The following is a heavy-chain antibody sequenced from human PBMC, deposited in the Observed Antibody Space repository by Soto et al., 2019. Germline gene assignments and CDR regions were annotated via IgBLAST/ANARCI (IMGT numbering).Heavy chain of an antibody. V-gene: IGHV1-69*01. D-gene: IGHD5-18*01. CDR3: TRSYGYTFGGSLDN. J-gene: IGHJ4*02. Sequence: QVQLVQSGPEVKKHGSSVKVSCKASGDTFNSYVITWVRQAPGQGLEWLGGIITAFGTTSYAQNFQDRLTITADEAATTAHMELSSLTSDDTAMYYCTRSYGYTFGGSLDNWGQGTLVTVSS. CDR1: GDTFNSYV. CDR2: IITAFGTT.